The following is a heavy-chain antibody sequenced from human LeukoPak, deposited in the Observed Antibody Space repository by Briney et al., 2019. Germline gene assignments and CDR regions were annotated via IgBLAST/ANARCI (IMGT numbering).Heavy chain of an antibody. CDR3: ARVVGATGSSDY. V-gene: IGHV4-59*07. CDR1: GGTISSDY. J-gene: IGHJ4*02. D-gene: IGHD2-15*01. CDR2: IYYIGST. Sequence: PSDTLSLTCTVSGGTISSDYGSWLRQPPGQGLDLIGYIYYIGSTNYNPSLKSRITISVDTSKSHFSLKLSSVTAADTAVYYCARVVGATGSSDYWGQGTLVTVCS.